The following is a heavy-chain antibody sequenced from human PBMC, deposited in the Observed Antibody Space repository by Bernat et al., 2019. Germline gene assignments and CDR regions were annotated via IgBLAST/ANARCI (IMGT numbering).Heavy chain of an antibody. CDR3: AKDHYDFWSGYPEGGFDY. V-gene: IGHV3-23*04. CDR2: ISGSGGST. D-gene: IGHD3-3*01. Sequence: EVQLVESGGGLVQPGGSLRLSCAASGFTFSSYAMSWVRQAPGKGLEWVSAISGSGGSTYYADSVKGRFTISRDNSKNTLYLQMNSLRAEDTAVYYCAKDHYDFWSGYPEGGFDYWGQGTLVTVSS. J-gene: IGHJ4*02. CDR1: GFTFSSYA.